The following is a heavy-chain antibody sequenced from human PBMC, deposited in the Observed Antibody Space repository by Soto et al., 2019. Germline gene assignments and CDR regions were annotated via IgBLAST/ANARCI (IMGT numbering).Heavy chain of an antibody. D-gene: IGHD6-19*01. CDR2: ISYDGSNK. V-gene: IGHV3-30*18. Sequence: QVQLVESGGGVVQPGRSLRLSCAASGFTFSSYGMHWFRQAPGKGLEWVAVISYDGSNKYYADSVKGRFTISRDNSKNTLYLQRNSLRAEDTAVYYCAKAAYSSGWYVRAYFDYWGQGTLVTVSS. CDR1: GFTFSSYG. CDR3: AKAAYSSGWYVRAYFDY. J-gene: IGHJ4*02.